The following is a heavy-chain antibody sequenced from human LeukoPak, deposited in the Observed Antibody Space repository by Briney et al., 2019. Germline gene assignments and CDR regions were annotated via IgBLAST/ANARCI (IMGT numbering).Heavy chain of an antibody. CDR2: IDHSGNT. J-gene: IGHJ4*02. CDR1: GGSFSAYH. Sequence: PPETLSLTCAVYGGSFSAYHWSWIPQSPGKGLEWIGEIDHSGNTKYNSSLKSRVTISVDTSRNQFTLRLSSVTAADTAVYFCARRSSDDSSGYYSPHFDFWGQGTLVTVSS. D-gene: IGHD3-22*01. CDR3: ARRSSDDSSGYYSPHFDF. V-gene: IGHV4-34*01.